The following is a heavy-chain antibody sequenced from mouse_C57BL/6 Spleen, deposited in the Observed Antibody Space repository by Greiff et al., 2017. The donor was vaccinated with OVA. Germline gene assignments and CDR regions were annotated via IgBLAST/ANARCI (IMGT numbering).Heavy chain of an antibody. V-gene: IGHV5-16*01. J-gene: IGHJ1*03. D-gene: IGHD1-1*01. CDR3: ARGPPYYYGSSDWYFDV. CDR2: INNDGSST. CDR1: GFTFSDYS. Sequence: EVMLVESEGGLVQPGSSMKLSCTASGFTFSDYSMAWVRQVPEKGLEWVANINNDGSSTYYLASLKSRFIISRDTAKNILYLQMSSLKSEDTATYYCARGPPYYYGSSDWYFDVWGTGTTVTVSS.